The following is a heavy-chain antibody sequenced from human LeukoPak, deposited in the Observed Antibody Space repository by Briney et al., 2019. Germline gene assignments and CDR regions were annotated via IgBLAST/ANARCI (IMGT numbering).Heavy chain of an antibody. V-gene: IGHV3-30-3*01. J-gene: IGHJ4*02. D-gene: IGHD2-15*01. CDR2: ISSEGTFK. Sequence: GGSLRLSCVGSGFTFNSYAFHWVRQAPGKGLGWVAVISSEGTFKYYADSVKGRFTISRDKSKKTLSLQMNSLKTEDTAVYYCARAVVAASTPSDYWGQGTLVTVSS. CDR1: GFTFNSYA. CDR3: ARAVVAASTPSDY.